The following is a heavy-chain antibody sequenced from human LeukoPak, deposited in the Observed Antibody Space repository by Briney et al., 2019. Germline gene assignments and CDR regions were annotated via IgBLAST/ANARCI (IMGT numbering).Heavy chain of an antibody. Sequence: SQTLSLTCAISGDSVSSNSAAGNWIRQSPSRGLEWLGRTYYRSKWYHDYAVSVKSRITINPDTSKHQSSLQLNSVTPEDTAVYYCARAHQYQSHEFDYWGQGTLVTVSS. J-gene: IGHJ4*02. CDR2: TYYRSKWYH. D-gene: IGHD2-2*01. CDR1: GDSVSSNSAA. CDR3: ARAHQYQSHEFDY. V-gene: IGHV6-1*01.